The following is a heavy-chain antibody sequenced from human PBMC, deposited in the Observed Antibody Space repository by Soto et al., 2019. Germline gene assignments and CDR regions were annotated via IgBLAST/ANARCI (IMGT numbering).Heavy chain of an antibody. CDR3: ASEGPAPYYSYGMDV. J-gene: IGHJ6*02. V-gene: IGHV1-18*01. CDR1: GYSFTTYG. Sequence: QVQLVQSGGKVKKPGASVKVSCKTSGYSFTTYGISWVRQAPGQGLEWMGWISAYNGNTNYAQKLRHRVTMTTDTSTRTAYMEPRSLRPDDTAVYYCASEGPAPYYSYGMDVWGQESTVTVSS. CDR2: ISAYNGNT.